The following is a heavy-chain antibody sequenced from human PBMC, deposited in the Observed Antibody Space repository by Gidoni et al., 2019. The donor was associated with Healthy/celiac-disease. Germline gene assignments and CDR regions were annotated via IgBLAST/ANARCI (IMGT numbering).Heavy chain of an antibody. V-gene: IGHV4-30-4*01. CDR1: GGSISRGDYY. CDR3: ARDYYDSSGYYSRWFDP. Sequence: QVQLQESGPGLVKPSQTLSLTCPVPGGSISRGDYYWSWIRQPPGKGLEWIGYIYYSGSTYYNPSLKSRVTISVDTSKNQFSLKLSSVTAADTAVYYCARDYYDSSGYYSRWFDPWGQGTLVTVSS. D-gene: IGHD3-22*01. J-gene: IGHJ5*02. CDR2: IYYSGST.